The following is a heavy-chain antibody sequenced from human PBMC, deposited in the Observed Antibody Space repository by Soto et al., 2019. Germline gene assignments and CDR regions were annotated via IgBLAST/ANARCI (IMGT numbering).Heavy chain of an antibody. D-gene: IGHD3-10*01. J-gene: IGHJ4*02. CDR1: GFTFSSYG. V-gene: IGHV3-33*01. Sequence: QVQLVESGGGVVQPGRSLRLSCAASGFTFSSYGMHWVRQAPGKGLEWVAVIWYDGSNKYYADSVKGRFTISRDNSKNTLYLQMNSLRADDTAVYYCARLPHYGSGSSMGVGYWGQGTLVTVSS. CDR3: ARLPHYGSGSSMGVGY. CDR2: IWYDGSNK.